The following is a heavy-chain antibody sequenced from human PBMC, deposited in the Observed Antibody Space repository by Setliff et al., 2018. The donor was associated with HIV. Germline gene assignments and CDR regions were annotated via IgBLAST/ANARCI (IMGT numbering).Heavy chain of an antibody. CDR3: ARSIVPVASCYYYFEY. V-gene: IGHV4-39*01. CDR1: GGSINSTSYY. D-gene: IGHD3-3*01. Sequence: SETLSLTCTVSGGSINSTSYYWGWIRQPPGNGLEWIGSIYHTGSTYYKPSLKSRVTISVDTSKNQFSLRRSSVAAGDTAVYYCARSIVPVASCYYYFEYWGQGTLVTVSS. J-gene: IGHJ4*02. CDR2: IYHTGST.